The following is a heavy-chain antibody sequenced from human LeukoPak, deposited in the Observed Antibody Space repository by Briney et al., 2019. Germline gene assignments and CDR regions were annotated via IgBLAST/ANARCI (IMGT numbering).Heavy chain of an antibody. V-gene: IGHV4-34*01. D-gene: IGHD4-17*01. CDR3: ASQIADYGDYVGAFDI. Sequence: SETLSLTCAVYGGSFSGYYWSWIRQPPGKGLEWIGEINHSGSTNYNPSLKSRFTISIDTSKNQFSLKLNSVTAADAAVYYCASQIADYGDYVGAFDIWGQGTMVTVSS. J-gene: IGHJ3*02. CDR1: GGSFSGYY. CDR2: INHSGST.